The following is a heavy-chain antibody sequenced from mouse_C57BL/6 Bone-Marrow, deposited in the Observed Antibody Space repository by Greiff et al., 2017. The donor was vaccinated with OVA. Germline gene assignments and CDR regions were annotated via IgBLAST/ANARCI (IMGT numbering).Heavy chain of an antibody. D-gene: IGHD4-1*01. Sequence: EVQLVESGGGLVQPKGSLKLSCAASGFSFTTYAMNWVRQAPGKGLAWVARIRSKSNNYATYYADSVKDRFTISRDESESMLYLQMNNLKTEDSAMYYCGRQRTGQGDYGGQGTLGTVSA. CDR2: IRSKSNNYAT. V-gene: IGHV10-1*01. CDR1: GFSFTTYA. J-gene: IGHJ3*01. CDR3: GRQRTGQGDY.